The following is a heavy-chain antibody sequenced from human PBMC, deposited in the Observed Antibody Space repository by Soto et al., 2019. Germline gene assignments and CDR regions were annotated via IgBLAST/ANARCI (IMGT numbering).Heavy chain of an antibody. V-gene: IGHV1-24*01. CDR3: ATDLGYCSSTSCSETGY. J-gene: IGHJ4*02. Sequence: ASVKVSCKVSGYTLTELSMHWVRQAPGKGLEWMGGFDPEDGETIYAQKFQGRVTMTEDTSTDTAYMELSSLRSEDTAVYYCATDLGYCSSTSCSETGYWGQGTLVTVSS. D-gene: IGHD2-2*01. CDR2: FDPEDGET. CDR1: GYTLTELS.